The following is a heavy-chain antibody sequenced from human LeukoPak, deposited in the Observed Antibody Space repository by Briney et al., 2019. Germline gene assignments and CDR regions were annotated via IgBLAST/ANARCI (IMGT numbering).Heavy chain of an antibody. CDR2: IYWDDDK. J-gene: IGHJ4*02. Sequence: TLSLTCAVSGGSTSSNSYYWGWIRQPPGKGLEWLALIYWDDDKRYSPSLKSRLTITKDTSKNQVVLTMTNMDPVDTATYYCARADFWIGHDYWGQGTLVTVSS. CDR1: GGSTSSNSYY. CDR3: ARADFWIGHDY. V-gene: IGHV2-5*02. D-gene: IGHD3-3*01.